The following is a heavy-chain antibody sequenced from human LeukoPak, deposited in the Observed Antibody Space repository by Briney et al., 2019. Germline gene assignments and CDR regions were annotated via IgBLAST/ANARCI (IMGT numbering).Heavy chain of an antibody. D-gene: IGHD5-24*01. V-gene: IGHV5-51*01. CDR2: IYPYDSDT. CDR1: GYSFTSYW. CDR3: AKQGDGSFDS. Sequence: GESLKISCKGSGYSFTSYWIGWLRQMPEKGLEWMGIIYPYDSDTRYSPSFEGQVTISADKSINTTYLQWSSLKTSDTAMYFCAKQGDGSFDSWGQGTLVTVST. J-gene: IGHJ4*02.